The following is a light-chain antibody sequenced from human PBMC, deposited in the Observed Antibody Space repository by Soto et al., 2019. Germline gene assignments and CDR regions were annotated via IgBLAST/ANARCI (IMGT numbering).Light chain of an antibody. Sequence: EIVMTQSPATLSLSPGQRATLSCRASQSVSNNLAWYQQQTGKAPRLLIYGASTRATGFPARFSGRGSGTEFTLTISRLQSEDFSVYSCQQYNNWPLTFGGGTKVDI. V-gene: IGKV3-15*01. J-gene: IGKJ4*01. CDR1: QSVSNN. CDR2: GAS. CDR3: QQYNNWPLT.